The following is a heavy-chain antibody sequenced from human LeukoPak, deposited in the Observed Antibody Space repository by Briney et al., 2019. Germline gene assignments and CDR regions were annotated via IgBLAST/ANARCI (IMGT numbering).Heavy chain of an antibody. CDR2: ISGSGGST. D-gene: IGHD3-22*01. V-gene: IGHV3-23*01. CDR3: AKVSRITMIVVVARYFDY. Sequence: GGSLRLSCAASGFTFSSYAMSWVRQAPGKGLEWVSAISGSGGSTYYADSVKGRFTISRDNSKNTLYPQMNSLRAEDTAVYYCAKVSRITMIVVVARYFDYWGQGTLVTVSS. J-gene: IGHJ4*02. CDR1: GFTFSSYA.